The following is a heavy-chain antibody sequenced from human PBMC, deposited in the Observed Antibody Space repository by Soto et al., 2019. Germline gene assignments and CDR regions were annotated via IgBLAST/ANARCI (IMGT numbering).Heavy chain of an antibody. V-gene: IGHV3-23*01. CDR3: TRASPDRHHMDV. J-gene: IGHJ6*02. CDR1: GFTFSKFV. Sequence: PGGSLRLSCAASGFTFSKFVMRWVSQTPGKGLEWVSTITETGGDTYYTDSVKGRFTISRDNSSSTLFLQMTRLRAEDTALYYCTRASPDRHHMDVWGQGTTVTVSS. CDR2: ITETGGDT.